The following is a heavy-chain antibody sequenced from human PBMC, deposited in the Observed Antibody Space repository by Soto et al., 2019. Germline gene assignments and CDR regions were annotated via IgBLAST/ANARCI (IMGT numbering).Heavy chain of an antibody. J-gene: IGHJ4*02. CDR1: GGSISSYY. D-gene: IGHD6-19*01. CDR2: IYYTGST. Sequence: QVQLQESGPGLVKRSETLSLTCTVSGGSISSYYWSWIRQPPGKGLEWIGYIYYTGSTHYHPSLKARVTISVDTSKNQFSLKLRSMTAADTAVYYCARGVRSGWYGDSFDYWGQGTLVTVSS. CDR3: ARGVRSGWYGDSFDY. V-gene: IGHV4-59*01.